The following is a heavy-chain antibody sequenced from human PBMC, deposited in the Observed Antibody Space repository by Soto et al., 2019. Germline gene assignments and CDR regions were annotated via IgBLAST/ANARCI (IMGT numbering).Heavy chain of an antibody. J-gene: IGHJ4*02. CDR3: AKDPHSSGWSFDY. Sequence: ESGGGVVQPGRSLRLSCAASGFTFSSYGMHWVRQAPGKGLEWVAVISYDGSNKYYADSVKGRFTISRDNSKNTLYLQMNSLRAEDTAVYYCAKDPHSSGWSFDYWGQGTLVTVSS. V-gene: IGHV3-30*18. D-gene: IGHD6-19*01. CDR2: ISYDGSNK. CDR1: GFTFSSYG.